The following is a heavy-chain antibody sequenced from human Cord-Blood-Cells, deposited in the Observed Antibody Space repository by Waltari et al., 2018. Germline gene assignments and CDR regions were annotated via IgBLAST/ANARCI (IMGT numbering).Heavy chain of an antibody. CDR1: GFTFSSYG. V-gene: IGHV3-30*18. CDR2: ISYDGSNK. D-gene: IGHD3-10*01. CDR3: AKDFGAGDAFDI. Sequence: QVQLVESGGGVVQPGRSLRLSWSASGFTFSSYGMHWVRQAPGKGLEWVAVISYDGSNKYYADSVKGRFTISRDNSKNTLYLQMNSLRAEDTAVYYCAKDFGAGDAFDIWGQGTMVTVSS. J-gene: IGHJ3*02.